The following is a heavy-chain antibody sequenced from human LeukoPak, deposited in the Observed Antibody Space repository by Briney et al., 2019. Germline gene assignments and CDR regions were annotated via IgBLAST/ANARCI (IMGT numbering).Heavy chain of an antibody. J-gene: IGHJ6*02. CDR1: GFTFSSYG. D-gene: IGHD6-19*01. Sequence: GGSLRLSCAASGFTFSSYGMHWVRQAPGKGLEWVAVISYDGSNKYYADSVKGRFTISRDNSKNTLYLQMNSLRAEDTAVYYCAKGAVAGVYYYYGMDVWGQGTTVTVSS. CDR3: AKGAVAGVYYYYGMDV. V-gene: IGHV3-30*18. CDR2: ISYDGSNK.